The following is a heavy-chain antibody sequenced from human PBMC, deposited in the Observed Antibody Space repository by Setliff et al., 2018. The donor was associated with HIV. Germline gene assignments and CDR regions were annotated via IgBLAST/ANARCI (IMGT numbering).Heavy chain of an antibody. J-gene: IGHJ3*02. Sequence: VSCKVSGHRLTELSIHWVRQAPGEGLEWVGGFDPEDDETVYAEKFQGRVTMTEDTSTDTAYMALSSLGSEDTATYYCATSGFYDILTGPTPGAFDIWGQGTLVTVSS. CDR1: GHRLTELS. V-gene: IGHV1-24*01. D-gene: IGHD3-9*01. CDR3: ATSGFYDILTGPTPGAFDI. CDR2: FDPEDDET.